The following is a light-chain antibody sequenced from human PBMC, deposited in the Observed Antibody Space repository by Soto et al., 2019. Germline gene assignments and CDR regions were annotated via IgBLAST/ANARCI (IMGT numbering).Light chain of an antibody. V-gene: IGKV3-15*01. CDR1: QSVSSN. CDR3: QQYNNWPPGT. CDR2: GAS. Sequence: EIVMTQSPATLSVSPGERATHSCRASQSVSSNLAWYQQKPGQAPRLLIYGASTRATGIPARFSGSGSGTEFTLTISSLQSEDFAVYYCQQYNNWPPGTFGPGTKVDIQ. J-gene: IGKJ3*01.